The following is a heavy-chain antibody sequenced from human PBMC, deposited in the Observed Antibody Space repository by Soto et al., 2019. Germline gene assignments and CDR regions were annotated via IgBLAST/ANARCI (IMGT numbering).Heavy chain of an antibody. CDR1: GGSISSGGYY. D-gene: IGHD3-22*01. CDR3: ARAPLLEDSSGYYYTARAFDI. CDR2: IYYSGST. V-gene: IGHV4-31*01. Sequence: QVQLQESGPGLVKPSQTLSLTCTVSGGSISSGGYYWSWIRQHPGKGLEWIGYIYYSGSTYYNPSLKRPVTISVDTSKNQFSLKLSSVTAADTAVYYCARAPLLEDSSGYYYTARAFDIWGQGTMVTVSS. J-gene: IGHJ3*02.